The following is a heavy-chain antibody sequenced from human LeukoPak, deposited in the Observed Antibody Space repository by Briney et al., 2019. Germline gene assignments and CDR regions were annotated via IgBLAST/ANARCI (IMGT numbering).Heavy chain of an antibody. V-gene: IGHV4-59*08. D-gene: IGHD5-18*01. CDR1: GASISSYY. Sequence: SETLSLTCTVSGASISSYYWSWIRQPPGKGLEWIGYIYYTGSSNYNPSLKSRVTISADTSKSQLSMKLSSVTAADTAVYHCARHGEDLYSYVESWGQGTLVTVSS. CDR3: ARHGEDLYSYVES. CDR2: IYYTGSS. J-gene: IGHJ5*02.